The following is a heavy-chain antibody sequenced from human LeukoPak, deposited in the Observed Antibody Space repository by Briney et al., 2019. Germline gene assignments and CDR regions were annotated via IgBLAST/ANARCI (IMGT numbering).Heavy chain of an antibody. CDR2: IYYSGST. Sequence: SETLSLTCTVSGGSVRSYYWSWIRQPPGKGLEWIGYIYYSGSTNYNPSLKSRVTISVDTSKNQFFLKLSSVTAADTAVYYCATAGNSSLWGKGTTVTVSS. J-gene: IGHJ6*04. CDR3: ATAGNSSL. D-gene: IGHD4-23*01. V-gene: IGHV4-59*02. CDR1: GGSVRSYY.